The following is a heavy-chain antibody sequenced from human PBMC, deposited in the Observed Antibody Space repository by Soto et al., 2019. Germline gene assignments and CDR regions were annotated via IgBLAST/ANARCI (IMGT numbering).Heavy chain of an antibody. CDR1: GYTFTGYY. CDR2: INAYNGST. D-gene: IGHD6-6*01. CDR3: ARVRLPDY. Sequence: ASVKVSCKASGYTFTGYYMHWVRQAPGQGLEWMGWINAYNGSTNYAQKLQGRVTMTTDTSTSTAYMELRSLRSDDTAVYYCARVRLPDYWGQGTLVTVSS. J-gene: IGHJ4*02. V-gene: IGHV1-18*04.